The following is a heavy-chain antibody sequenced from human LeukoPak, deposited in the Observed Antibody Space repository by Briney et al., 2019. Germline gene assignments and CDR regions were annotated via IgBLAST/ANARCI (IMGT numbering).Heavy chain of an antibody. CDR3: ARRYSSSLGDYFDY. V-gene: IGHV4-4*09. J-gene: IGHJ4*02. Sequence: SETLSLTCTVSGGSISSYYWSWIRPPPGKGLEWIGYIYTSGSTNYNPSLKSRVTISVDTSKNQFSLKLSSVTAADTAVYYCARRYSSSLGDYFDYWGQGTLVIVSS. CDR2: IYTSGST. D-gene: IGHD6-6*01. CDR1: GGSISSYY.